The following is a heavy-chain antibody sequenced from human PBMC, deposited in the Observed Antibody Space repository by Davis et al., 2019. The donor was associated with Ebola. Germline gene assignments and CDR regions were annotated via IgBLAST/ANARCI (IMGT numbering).Heavy chain of an antibody. CDR2: INHSGST. CDR3: AREDIVVVPAAYYYYCMDV. D-gene: IGHD2-2*01. V-gene: IGHV4-34*01. J-gene: IGHJ6*02. Sequence: SETLSLTCAVYVDSFSGYSWSWIRQPPGKGLEWIGEINHSGSTNYNPSLKSRVTISVDTSKNQFSLKLSSVTAADTAVYYCAREDIVVVPAAYYYYCMDVWGQGTTVTVSS. CDR1: VDSFSGYS.